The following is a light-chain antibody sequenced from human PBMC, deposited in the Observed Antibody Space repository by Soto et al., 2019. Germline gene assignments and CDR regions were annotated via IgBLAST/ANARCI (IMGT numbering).Light chain of an antibody. CDR2: DVS. V-gene: IGLV2-14*03. J-gene: IGLJ1*01. Sequence: QSVLTQPASVSGSPGQSITISCTGTISDVSGYNFVSWYQQYPGEAPKLMIYDVSNRPSGVSNRFSGSKSGNTASLTISGLQAEDVADYYCSSYTSSNTYVFGTGPTLTVL. CDR3: SSYTSSNTYV. CDR1: ISDVSGYNF.